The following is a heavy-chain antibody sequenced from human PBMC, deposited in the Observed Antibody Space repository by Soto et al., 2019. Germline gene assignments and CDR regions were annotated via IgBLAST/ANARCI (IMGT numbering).Heavy chain of an antibody. Sequence: ASVKVSCKASGGTFSSYAISWVRQAPGQGLEWMGGIIPIFGTANYAQKFQGRVTITADESTSTAYMELSSLRSEDTAVYYCARAPGLLWGFDYWGQGTLVTVSS. CDR2: IIPIFGTA. D-gene: IGHD3-10*01. CDR1: GGTFSSYA. CDR3: ARAPGLLWGFDY. V-gene: IGHV1-69*13. J-gene: IGHJ4*02.